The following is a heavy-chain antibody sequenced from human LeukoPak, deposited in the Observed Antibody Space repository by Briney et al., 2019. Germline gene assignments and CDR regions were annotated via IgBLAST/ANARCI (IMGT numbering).Heavy chain of an antibody. CDR2: IRSEEYGGTP. CDR3: TRALSGWTGYSDF. V-gene: IGHV3-49*04. CDR1: GFTFRDYA. D-gene: IGHD6-19*01. Sequence: GGSLRLSCRGSGFTFRDYAVTWVRQAPGKGLQWVGFIRSEEYGGTPDYATSVKGRFTMSRENSQSIAYLQMNSLRTEDTAVYYCTRALSGWTGYSDFWGQGTLVTVSS. J-gene: IGHJ4*02.